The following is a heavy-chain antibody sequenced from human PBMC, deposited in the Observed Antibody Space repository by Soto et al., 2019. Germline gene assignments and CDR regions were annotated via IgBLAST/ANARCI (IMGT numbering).Heavy chain of an antibody. D-gene: IGHD6-19*01. V-gene: IGHV3-23*01. CDR2: ISGSGGST. J-gene: IGHJ4*02. CDR1: GFTFSSYA. CDR3: AKDESFYSSGWYWDY. Sequence: PGGSLRLSCAASGFTFSSYAMSWVRQAPGKGLEWVSAISGSGGSTYYADSVKGRFTISRDNSKNTLYLQMNSLRAEDTAVYYCAKDESFYSSGWYWDYWGQGTLVTVSS.